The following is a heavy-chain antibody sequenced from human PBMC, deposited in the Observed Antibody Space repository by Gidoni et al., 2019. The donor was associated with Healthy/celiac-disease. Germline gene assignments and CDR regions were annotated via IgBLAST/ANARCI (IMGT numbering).Heavy chain of an antibody. Sequence: QVQLVESGGGVVQPGGSLRLSCAAPGFTFSSYGMHWVRQAPGKGLEWVAFIRYDGSNKYYADSVKGRFTISRDNSKNTLYLQMNSLRAVDTAVYYCAKDPNPTGYSSGWYDYYYYYMDVWGKGTTVTVSS. CDR3: AKDPNPTGYSSGWYDYYYYYMDV. V-gene: IGHV3-30*02. CDR1: GFTFSSYG. D-gene: IGHD6-19*01. J-gene: IGHJ6*03. CDR2: IRYDGSNK.